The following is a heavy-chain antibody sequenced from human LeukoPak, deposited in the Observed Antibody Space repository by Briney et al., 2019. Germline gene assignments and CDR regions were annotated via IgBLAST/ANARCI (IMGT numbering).Heavy chain of an antibody. Sequence: ASVKVSCKASGYSFTGFYMHWVRQAPGQGLEWMGWINPNSGNTHYAQKFQDRVTMTRDTSISTAYMELNSLRSDDTAVYFCAREGAAAEDVNWFDPWGQVTLVTVSS. CDR3: AREGAAAEDVNWFDP. D-gene: IGHD6-25*01. J-gene: IGHJ5*02. CDR1: GYSFTGFY. CDR2: INPNSGNT. V-gene: IGHV1-2*02.